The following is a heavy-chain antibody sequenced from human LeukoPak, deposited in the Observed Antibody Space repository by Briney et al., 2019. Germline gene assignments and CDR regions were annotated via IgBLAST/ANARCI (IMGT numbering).Heavy chain of an antibody. D-gene: IGHD2-2*02. CDR1: GYTFTSYG. J-gene: IGHJ4*02. CDR3: ATEPLGYCSSTSCYTG. Sequence: ASVKVSCKASGYTFTSYGISWVRQAPGQGLEWMGWICAYNGNTNYAQKLQGRVTMTTDTSTSTAYMELRSLRSDDTAVYYCATEPLGYCSSTSCYTGWGQGTLATVSS. CDR2: ICAYNGNT. V-gene: IGHV1-18*01.